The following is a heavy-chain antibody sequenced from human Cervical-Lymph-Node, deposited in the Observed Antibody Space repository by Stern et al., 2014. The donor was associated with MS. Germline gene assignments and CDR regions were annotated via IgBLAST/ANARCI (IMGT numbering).Heavy chain of an antibody. CDR1: GFALRNSGVN. J-gene: IGHJ3*01. CDR2: LYWDDEK. D-gene: IGHD4-17*01. Sequence: ITLNESAPMLIKETKPLTLTCTISGFALRNSGVNVATIRQPQGKTLEWPDVLYWDDEKRYSPSLKSRLSSTKDASESHVVLTMTNMDPVDTATYYCAHSLHGDYYDAFDVWGQGTMVTVSS. CDR3: AHSLHGDYYDAFDV. V-gene: IGHV2-5*02.